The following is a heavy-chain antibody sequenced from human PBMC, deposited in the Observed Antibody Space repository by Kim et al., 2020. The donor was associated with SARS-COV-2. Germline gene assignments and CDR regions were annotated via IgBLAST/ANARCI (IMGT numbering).Heavy chain of an antibody. V-gene: IGHV6-1*01. CDR3: VGGGGWNT. D-gene: IGHD6-19*01. CDR2: TYYRSKWYK. CDR1: GDSVSSNSAA. Sequence: SQTLSLTCAISGDSVSSNSAAWNWIRQSPSRGLEGLGRTYYRSKWYKEYAVSVKGRITINPDTSKNQFSLQLNSVTPEDTAVYYCVGGGGWNTWGQGTLVTVSS. J-gene: IGHJ5*02.